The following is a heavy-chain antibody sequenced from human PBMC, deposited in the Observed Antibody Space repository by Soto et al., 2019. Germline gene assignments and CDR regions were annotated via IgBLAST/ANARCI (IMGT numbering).Heavy chain of an antibody. V-gene: IGHV3-23*01. D-gene: IGHD6-13*01. CDR2: ISGSGGST. Sequence: GGSLRLSCAASGFTFSSYAMSWVRQAPGKGLEWVSAISGSGGSTYYADSVKGRFTISRDNSKNTLYLQMNSLRAEDTAIYYCAKDRKFASQLVPFDYWGQGTLVTVSS. J-gene: IGHJ4*02. CDR3: AKDRKFASQLVPFDY. CDR1: GFTFSSYA.